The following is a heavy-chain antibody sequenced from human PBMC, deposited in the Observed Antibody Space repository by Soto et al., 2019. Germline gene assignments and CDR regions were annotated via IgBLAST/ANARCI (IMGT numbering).Heavy chain of an antibody. Sequence: QVQLVESGGGVVQPGRSLRLSCAASGFIFSDYAMHWVRQPPGKGLEWVTVISYDGTNKYYADSVKGRFTISRDKSKNTLYLQMNSLRAEDTAVYYCARGDLGITVTGNFDYWGQGSLVTVSS. CDR2: ISYDGTNK. D-gene: IGHD6-19*01. CDR3: ARGDLGITVTGNFDY. J-gene: IGHJ4*02. CDR1: GFIFSDYA. V-gene: IGHV3-30-3*01.